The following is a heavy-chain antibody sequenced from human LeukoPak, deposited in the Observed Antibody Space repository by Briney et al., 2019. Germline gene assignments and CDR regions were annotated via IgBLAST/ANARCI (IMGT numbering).Heavy chain of an antibody. CDR3: ARDARWAVAATWDY. D-gene: IGHD6-19*01. CDR1: GFTFSDYY. J-gene: IGHJ4*02. CDR2: ISSSGSTI. Sequence: GGSLRLSCAASGFTFSDYYMSWIRQAPGKGLEWVSYISSSGSTIYYADSVKGRFTISRDNAKNSLYLQMNSLRAEDTAVYYCARDARWAVAATWDYWGQGTLVTVSS. V-gene: IGHV3-11*01.